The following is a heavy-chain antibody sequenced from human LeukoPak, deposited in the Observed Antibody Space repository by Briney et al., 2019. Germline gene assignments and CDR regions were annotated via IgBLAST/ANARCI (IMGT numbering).Heavy chain of an antibody. V-gene: IGHV3-23*01. CDR3: AKAFYYRTYYFDY. J-gene: IGHJ4*02. CDR1: GFTFSSYA. CDR2: ISVSGGST. D-gene: IGHD2/OR15-2a*01. Sequence: PGGSLRLSCAASGFTFSSYAMSWVRQAPGKGLEWVSAISVSGGSTYYADSVKGRFTISRDNSKNTLYLQMNSLRAEDTAVYYCAKAFYYRTYYFDYWGQGTLVTVSS.